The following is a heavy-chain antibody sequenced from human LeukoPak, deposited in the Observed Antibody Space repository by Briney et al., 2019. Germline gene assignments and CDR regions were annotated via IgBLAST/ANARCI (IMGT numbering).Heavy chain of an antibody. J-gene: IGHJ5*02. CDR2: ISYDGSNK. V-gene: IGHV3-30*03. CDR3: ARGNSGWYGHWFDP. D-gene: IGHD6-19*01. Sequence: PGGSLRLSCAASGFTFSSYGMHWVRQAPGKGLEWVAVISYDGSNKYYADSVKGRFTISRDNSKNTLYLQMNSLRAEDTAVYYCARGNSGWYGHWFDPWGQGTLVTVSS. CDR1: GFTFSSYG.